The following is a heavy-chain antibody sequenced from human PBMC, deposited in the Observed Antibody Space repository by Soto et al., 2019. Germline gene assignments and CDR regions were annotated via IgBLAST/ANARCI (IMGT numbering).Heavy chain of an antibody. Sequence: ASVKVSCKASGYTFTSYDINCVRQATGQGFEYLGWMNPNSGNTGYVKKFQGRVTMTRDTSMSTAYMELSSLRSEDTAVYYCAAVQGGGATFHFWGPGTLVTVSS. CDR3: AAVQGGGATFHF. J-gene: IGHJ4*02. CDR1: GYTFTSYD. V-gene: IGHV1-8*01. CDR2: MNPNSGNT. D-gene: IGHD1-26*01.